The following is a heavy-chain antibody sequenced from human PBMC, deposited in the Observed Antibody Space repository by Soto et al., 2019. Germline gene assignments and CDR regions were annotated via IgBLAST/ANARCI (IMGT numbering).Heavy chain of an antibody. CDR1: GYSFRSYG. D-gene: IGHD6-6*01. J-gene: IGHJ5*02. CDR3: ARVGLKYLRWFDP. CDR2: INVDNGDT. Sequence: VASVTVSCKASGYSFRSYGIQWVRQAPGQSLEWMGWINVDNGDTKYSQNFQDRVTIIRDTSASTVYMELSSLRTEDTAVYYCARVGLKYLRWFDPWGQGSLVTVSS. V-gene: IGHV1-3*01.